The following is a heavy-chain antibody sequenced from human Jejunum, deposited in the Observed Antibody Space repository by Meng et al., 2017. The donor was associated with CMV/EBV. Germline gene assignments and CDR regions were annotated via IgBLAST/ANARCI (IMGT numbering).Heavy chain of an antibody. CDR2: IQYDGSNK. D-gene: IGHD7-27*01. V-gene: IGHV3-30*02. Sequence: AASGFTFSSYGMHWVRQAPGKGLEWVAFIQYDGSNKYYADSVKGRFTISRDNSKNTLYLQMNSLRAEDTAVYYCAKDSITGDLDYWGQGTLVTVSS. CDR1: GFTFSSYG. CDR3: AKDSITGDLDY. J-gene: IGHJ4*02.